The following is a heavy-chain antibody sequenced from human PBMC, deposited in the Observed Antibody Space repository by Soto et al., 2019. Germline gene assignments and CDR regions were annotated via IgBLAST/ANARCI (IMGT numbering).Heavy chain of an antibody. CDR1: GGSFSGYY. CDR3: ARGGGSSPRFDY. D-gene: IGHD2-15*01. V-gene: IGHV4-34*01. Sequence: SETLSLTCAVYGGSFSGYYWSWIRQPPGKGLEWIGEINHSGSTNYNPSLKSRVTISVDTSKNQFSLKLSSVTAADTAVYYCARGGGSSPRFDYWGQGTLVTVSS. CDR2: INHSGST. J-gene: IGHJ4*02.